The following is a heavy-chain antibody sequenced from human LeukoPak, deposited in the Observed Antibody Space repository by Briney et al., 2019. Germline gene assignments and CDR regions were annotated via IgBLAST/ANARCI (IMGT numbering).Heavy chain of an antibody. Sequence: GGSLRLSCAASGSTFSSYWMSWVRQAPGKGLEWVANIKQDGSEKYYVDSVKGRFTISRDNAKNSLYLQMNSLRAEDTAVYYCARDPLYCSSTSCYPDYWGQGTLVTVSS. D-gene: IGHD2-2*01. V-gene: IGHV3-7*01. CDR3: ARDPLYCSSTSCYPDY. J-gene: IGHJ4*02. CDR1: GSTFSSYW. CDR2: IKQDGSEK.